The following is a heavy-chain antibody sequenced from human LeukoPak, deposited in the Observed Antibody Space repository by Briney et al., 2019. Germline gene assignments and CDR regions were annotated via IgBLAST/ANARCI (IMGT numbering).Heavy chain of an antibody. V-gene: IGHV1-24*01. CDR3: ATDLVWLGELFNDY. CDR1: GYTLTELS. D-gene: IGHD3-10*01. Sequence: GASVKVSCKVSGYTLTELSMHWVRQAPGKGLEWMGGFDPEDGETIYAQEFQGRVTMTEDTSTDTAYMELSSLRSEDTAVYYCATDLVWLGELFNDYWGQGTLVTVSS. J-gene: IGHJ4*02. CDR2: FDPEDGET.